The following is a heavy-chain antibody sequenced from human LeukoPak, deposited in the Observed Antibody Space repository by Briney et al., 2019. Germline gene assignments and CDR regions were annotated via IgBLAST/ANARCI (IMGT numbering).Heavy chain of an antibody. CDR3: AVAAPRTGYYSVGTDAFDV. J-gene: IGHJ3*01. CDR2: INPNNGGT. D-gene: IGHD3/OR15-3a*01. Sequence: ASVKVSCKASGGIFTGYYMHWVRQAPGQGLEWMGWINPNNGGTNYAQKFQGRVTMTRDTSISTAYMELSSLRSDDTAIYHCAVAAPRTGYYSVGTDAFDVWGQGTMVIVSS. V-gene: IGHV1-2*02. CDR1: GGIFTGYY.